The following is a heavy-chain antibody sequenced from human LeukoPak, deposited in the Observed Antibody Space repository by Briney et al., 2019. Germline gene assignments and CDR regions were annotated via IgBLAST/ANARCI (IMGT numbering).Heavy chain of an antibody. Sequence: GGSLRLSCAASGFTFSSYSMNWVRQAPGKGLELDSSISSSSSYIYYADSVKGRFTISRDNAKNSLYLQMNSLRAEDTAVYYCARGASAIPFDYWGQGTLVTVSS. D-gene: IGHD2-21*01. CDR2: ISSSSSYI. V-gene: IGHV3-21*01. CDR3: ARGASAIPFDY. CDR1: GFTFSSYS. J-gene: IGHJ4*02.